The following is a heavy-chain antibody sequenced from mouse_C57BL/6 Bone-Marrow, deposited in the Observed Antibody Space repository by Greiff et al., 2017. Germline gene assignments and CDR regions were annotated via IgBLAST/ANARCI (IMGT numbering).Heavy chain of an antibody. CDR2: IWRGGST. Sequence: VQLQQSGPGLVQPSQCLSITCTVSGFSLTSYGVHWVRQSPGQGLEWLGVIWRGGSTDYNAAFISRLSISKENSKSQVFFKMNSLQADDTAIYYCARKNYYGSSSFAYWGQGTLVTVSA. V-gene: IGHV2-2*01. J-gene: IGHJ3*01. CDR1: GFSLTSYG. CDR3: ARKNYYGSSSFAY. D-gene: IGHD1-1*01.